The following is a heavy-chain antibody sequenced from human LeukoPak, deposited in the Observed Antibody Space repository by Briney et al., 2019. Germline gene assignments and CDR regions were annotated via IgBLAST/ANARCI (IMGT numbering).Heavy chain of an antibody. CDR3: ARGWQRRWGYSYGYFIFDY. CDR1: GFTFSRFW. D-gene: IGHD5-18*01. CDR2: ISSSSSYI. V-gene: IGHV3-21*01. J-gene: IGHJ4*02. Sequence: GGSLRLSCSASGFTFSRFWMSWVRQAPGKGLEWVSSISSSSSYIYYADSVKGRFTISRDNAKNSLYLQMNSLRAEDTAVYYCARGWQRRWGYSYGYFIFDYWGQGTLVTVSS.